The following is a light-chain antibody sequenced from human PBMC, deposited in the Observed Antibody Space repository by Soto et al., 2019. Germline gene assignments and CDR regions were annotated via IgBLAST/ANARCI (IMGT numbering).Light chain of an antibody. CDR2: AND. CDR1: SSNIGAGFD. Sequence: QSVLTQPPSVSGAPGQRLTISCAGTSSNIGAGFDVHWYQQLPGTAPKLLIYANDDRPSGVPDRFSGSKSGTSASLAISGLQSEDEADYYCAAWDDSLNGWVFGGGTKVTVL. V-gene: IGLV1-40*01. CDR3: AAWDDSLNGWV. J-gene: IGLJ3*02.